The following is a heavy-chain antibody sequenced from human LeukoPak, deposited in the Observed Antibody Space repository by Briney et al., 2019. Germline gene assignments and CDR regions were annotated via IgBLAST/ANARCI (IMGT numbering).Heavy chain of an antibody. D-gene: IGHD2/OR15-2a*01. CDR2: IHHSGYT. CDR1: GYSISSGYY. V-gene: IGHV4-38-2*02. J-gene: IGHJ4*02. Sequence: SETLSLTCTVSGYSISSGYYWGWIRQPPGKGLEWIGTIHHSGYTYYNPSLKSRVTVSVDTSKNQFSLKLSSVTAADTAVYYCARDRLGLSTLVEWGQGTLVTVSS. CDR3: ARDRLGLSTLVE.